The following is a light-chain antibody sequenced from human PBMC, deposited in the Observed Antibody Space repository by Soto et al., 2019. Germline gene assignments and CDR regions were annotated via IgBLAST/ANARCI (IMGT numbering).Light chain of an antibody. CDR2: EVS. J-gene: IGLJ1*01. Sequence: QSALTQPPSVSGSPGQSVTISCTGTSTDFVSYNRVSWYQQPPGTAPKLMIYEVSKRPSGVPDRFSGSKSGNTASLTISGLQAADEPDYYCSLYTSENAYVFGTGTKATVL. CDR3: SLYTSENAYV. V-gene: IGLV2-18*01. CDR1: STDFVSYNR.